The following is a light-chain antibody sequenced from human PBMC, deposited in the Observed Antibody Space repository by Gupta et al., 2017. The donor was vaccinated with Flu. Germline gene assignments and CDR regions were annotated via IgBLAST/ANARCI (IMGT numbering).Light chain of an antibody. CDR1: SSNIGNNY. Sequence: VAISCSGSSSNIGNNYVYWYQQLPGAAPKLLIYQNDHRPSGVPDRFSGSKSGTSASLAITGLRSEDEADYYCAAWDDSLDGLYVFGTGTKISVL. CDR2: QND. V-gene: IGLV1-47*01. CDR3: AAWDDSLDGLYV. J-gene: IGLJ1*01.